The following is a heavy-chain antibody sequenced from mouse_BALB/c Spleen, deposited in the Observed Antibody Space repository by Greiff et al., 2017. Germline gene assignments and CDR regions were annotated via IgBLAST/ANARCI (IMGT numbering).Heavy chain of an antibody. Sequence: QVQLQQSGAELVKPGASVKLSCKASGYTFTSYWMHWVKQRPGQGLEWIGEIDPSDSYTNYNQKFKGKATLTVDKSSSTAYMQLSSLTSEDSAVYYCARSKYGNSAWFAYWGQGTLVTVSA. CDR2: IDPSDSYT. V-gene: IGHV1-69*02. D-gene: IGHD2-10*02. J-gene: IGHJ3*01. CDR3: ARSKYGNSAWFAY. CDR1: GYTFTSYW.